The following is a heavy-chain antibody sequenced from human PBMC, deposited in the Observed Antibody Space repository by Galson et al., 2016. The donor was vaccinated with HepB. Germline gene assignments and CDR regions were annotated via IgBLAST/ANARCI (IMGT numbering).Heavy chain of an antibody. CDR2: IHTNTGNQ. V-gene: IGHV7-4-1*02. CDR1: GYTFITYA. D-gene: IGHD4-17*01. J-gene: IGHJ3*02. Sequence: SVKVSCKATGYTFITYAMNWVRQAPGQGPEYMGWIHTNTGNQTYAQDFTGRFVFSVDTSVSTAYLEISSLKAEDTAVYYCASDHRTYGVYALDMWGQGTMVTVSS. CDR3: ASDHRTYGVYALDM.